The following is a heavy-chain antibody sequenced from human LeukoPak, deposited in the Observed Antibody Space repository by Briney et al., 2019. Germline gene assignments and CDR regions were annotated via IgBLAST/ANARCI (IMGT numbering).Heavy chain of an antibody. CDR2: INPSGGST. J-gene: IGHJ4*02. CDR1: GYTFTSYY. V-gene: IGHV1-46*01. Sequence: ASVKVSCKASGYTFTSYYMHWVRQAPGQGLEWMGIINPSGGSTSYAQKFQGRVTMTRDTSTSTVYMELSSLRSEGTAVYYCAISYGSGSYYYWGQGTLVTVSS. D-gene: IGHD3-10*01. CDR3: AISYGSGSYYY.